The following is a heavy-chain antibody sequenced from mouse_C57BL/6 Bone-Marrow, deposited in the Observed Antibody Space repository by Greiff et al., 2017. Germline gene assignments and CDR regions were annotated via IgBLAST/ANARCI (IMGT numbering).Heavy chain of an antibody. CDR1: GFSLTSSG. V-gene: IGHV2-2*01. CDR2: IWSGGST. Sequence: QVQLQQSGPGLVQPSQSLSITCTVSGFSLTSSGVHWVRQSPGKGLEWLGGIWSGGSTDYIAAFISRLSISKDNSTSQVFFKMNSLQADDTAIYYCARNSFWYFDVWGTGTTVTVSS. CDR3: ARNSFWYFDV. D-gene: IGHD1-1*01. J-gene: IGHJ1*03.